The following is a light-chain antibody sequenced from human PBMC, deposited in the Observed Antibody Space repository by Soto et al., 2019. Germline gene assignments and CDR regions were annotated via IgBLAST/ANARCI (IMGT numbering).Light chain of an antibody. CDR2: DVS. CDR3: SSYTSSSTYV. Sequence: QSALTQPASVSGSHVQSITISCTGTSSDVGGYNYVSWYQQHPGKAPKLMIYDVSTRPSGVSDRFSGSKSGNTASLTISGLQAEDEADYCCSSYTSSSTYVFGTGTKVTVL. V-gene: IGLV2-14*01. J-gene: IGLJ1*01. CDR1: SSDVGGYNY.